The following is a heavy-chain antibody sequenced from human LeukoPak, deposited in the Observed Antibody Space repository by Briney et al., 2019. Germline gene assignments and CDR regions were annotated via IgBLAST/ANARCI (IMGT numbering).Heavy chain of an antibody. J-gene: IGHJ4*02. CDR3: TKRVKCGGTWDHFAD. CDR2: VNADGGNT. D-gene: IGHD1-26*01. V-gene: IGHV3-23*01. CDR1: GFTFDNYR. Sequence: GGSLRLSCAASGFTFDNYRMSWVRQAPGKGLEWVSTVNADGGNTYYADSVKGRFTISRDNSKSTLILQMNSLSVEDTALYYCTKRVKCGGTWDHFADWGQGTLVTVSS.